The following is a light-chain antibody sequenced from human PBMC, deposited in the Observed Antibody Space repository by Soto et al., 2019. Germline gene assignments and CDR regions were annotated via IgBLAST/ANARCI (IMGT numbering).Light chain of an antibody. V-gene: IGKV3-15*01. CDR2: YAS. CDR1: HSVSNN. J-gene: IGKJ5*01. Sequence: EIMMTQSPATLSLSPGERATLSCRASHSVSNNLDWYQQKPGQAPRLLIYYASTRATSLPSRFSGSWSGTEFTLTISRLQSEDSALYYCQQYNNWPPITFGQGTRLEIK. CDR3: QQYNNWPPIT.